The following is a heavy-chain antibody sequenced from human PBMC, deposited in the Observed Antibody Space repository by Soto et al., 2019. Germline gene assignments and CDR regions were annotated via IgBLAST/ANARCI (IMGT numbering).Heavy chain of an antibody. CDR3: VREPWGFSGTWYDY. J-gene: IGHJ4*02. V-gene: IGHV3-74*01. D-gene: IGHD6-13*01. CDR2: INHDGSKT. Sequence: GGSLRLSCAASQFSFSSYWMHWVRQVPGKGPAWVSRINHDGSKTEYADSVKGRSTISRDNTNNTLYLQMNSLRVEDTAMYYCVREPWGFSGTWYDYWGQGTLVTVS. CDR1: QFSFSSYW.